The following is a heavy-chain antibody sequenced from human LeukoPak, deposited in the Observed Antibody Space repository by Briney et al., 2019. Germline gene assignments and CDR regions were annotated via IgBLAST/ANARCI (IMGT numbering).Heavy chain of an antibody. V-gene: IGHV3-21*01. D-gene: IGHD3-3*01. Sequence: GGSLRLSCAASGFTFSSYSRNWVRQPPGKGLEWVSSISSSSSYIYYADSVKGRFTISRDNAKNSLYLQMNSLRADDRPVYYCARDHYDFWSGYYWFDYWGQGTLVTVSS. CDR3: ARDHYDFWSGYYWFDY. J-gene: IGHJ4*02. CDR1: GFTFSSYS. CDR2: ISSSSSYI.